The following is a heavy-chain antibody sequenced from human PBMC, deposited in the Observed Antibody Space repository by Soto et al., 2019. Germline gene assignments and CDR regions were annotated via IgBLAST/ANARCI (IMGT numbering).Heavy chain of an antibody. CDR3: ARGYSGYDLISFNYYYYGMDV. D-gene: IGHD5-12*01. CDR1: GYTFTSYG. V-gene: IGHV1-18*01. Sequence: QVPLVQSGAEVKKPGASVKVSCKASGYTFTSYGISWVRQAPGQGLEWMGWISAYNGNTNYAQKLQGRVTMTTDTSTSTAYMELRSLRSDDTAVYYCARGYSGYDLISFNYYYYGMDVWGQGTTVTVSS. CDR2: ISAYNGNT. J-gene: IGHJ6*02.